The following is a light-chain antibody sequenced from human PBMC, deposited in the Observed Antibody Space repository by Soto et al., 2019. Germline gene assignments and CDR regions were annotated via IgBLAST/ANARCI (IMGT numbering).Light chain of an antibody. Sequence: QSVLTQPPSASGTPGQRVTLSCSGSSSNIGRNTVNWYQQLPGTAPKLLIFSNNQRPSGVPDRFSGSKSGTSASLAISGLQSEDEADYYCAAWDDSLNAYVFGTGTKLTVL. CDR1: SSNIGRNT. J-gene: IGLJ1*01. CDR2: SNN. CDR3: AAWDDSLNAYV. V-gene: IGLV1-44*01.